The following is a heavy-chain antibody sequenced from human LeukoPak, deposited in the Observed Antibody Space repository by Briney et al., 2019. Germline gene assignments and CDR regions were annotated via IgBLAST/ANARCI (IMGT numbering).Heavy chain of an antibody. CDR3: ARAPERSSWYWAGYWYFDL. J-gene: IGHJ2*01. D-gene: IGHD6-13*01. Sequence: ASETLSLTCAVYGGSFSGYYWSWIRQPPGKGLEWIGEINHSGSTNYNPSLKSRVTISVDTSKNQFSLKLSSVTAADTAVYYCARAPERSSWYWAGYWYFDLWGRGTLVTVSS. CDR2: INHSGST. V-gene: IGHV4-34*01. CDR1: GGSFSGYY.